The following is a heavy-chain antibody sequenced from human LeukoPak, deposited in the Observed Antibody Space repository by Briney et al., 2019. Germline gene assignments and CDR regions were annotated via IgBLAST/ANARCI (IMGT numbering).Heavy chain of an antibody. CDR2: INHSGST. D-gene: IGHD5-12*01. V-gene: IGHV4-34*01. CDR3: ARAPGTVAIDY. CDR1: GGSFSGYY. J-gene: IGHJ4*02. Sequence: SETLSLTCAVYGGSFSGYYWSWIRQPPGKGLEWIGEINHSGSTNYNPSLKSRVTISVDTSKNQFSLKLSSVTAADTAVYYCARAPGTVAIDYWGQGTLVTVSS.